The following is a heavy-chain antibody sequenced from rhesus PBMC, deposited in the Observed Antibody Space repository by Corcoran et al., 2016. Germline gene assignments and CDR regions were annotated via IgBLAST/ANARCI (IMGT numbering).Heavy chain of an antibody. CDR1: GFTFSSYW. V-gene: IGHV3S25*01. J-gene: IGHJ4*01. CDR3: AKMEIAAAGTIVFDY. D-gene: IGHD6-25*01. CDR2: INSGGGKT. Sequence: EVQLVESGGGLAKPGGSLRLSCAASGFTFSSYWMNWVRQAPGKGLEWVSAINSGGGKTNNAASGKGRYTSTRENSKNTLSRQMNSLGAEDTAVYYCAKMEIAAAGTIVFDYWGQGVLVTVSS.